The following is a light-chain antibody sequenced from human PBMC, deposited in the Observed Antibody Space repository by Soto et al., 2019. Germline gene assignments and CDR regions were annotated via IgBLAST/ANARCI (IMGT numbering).Light chain of an antibody. V-gene: IGLV2-8*01. CDR1: SSDVGTYNL. J-gene: IGLJ3*02. CDR3: SSHADSYNGV. CDR2: EDA. Sequence: QPVLTQPASVSGSPGQSITISCTGSSSDVGTYNLVSWYQQHPGKAPKLIIYEDAKRPSGVPDRFSGSKSGNTASLTVSGLQAEDEADYYCSSHADSYNGVFGGGTKLTVL.